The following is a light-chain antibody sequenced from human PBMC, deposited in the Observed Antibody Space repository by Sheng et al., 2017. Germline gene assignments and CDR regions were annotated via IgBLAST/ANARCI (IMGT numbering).Light chain of an antibody. V-gene: IGKV1-5*01. J-gene: IGKJ2*01. CDR3: QQYAVFPPYT. CDR2: DAS. CDR1: QSISAW. Sequence: DIQMTQSPSTLSASVGDSVTITCRASQSISAWLAWYQQKPGKAPKLLIYDASTLETGVPSRFSGRGSGTDFTLTIDNLQPEDFATYYCQQYAVFPPYTFGQGTNLEMK.